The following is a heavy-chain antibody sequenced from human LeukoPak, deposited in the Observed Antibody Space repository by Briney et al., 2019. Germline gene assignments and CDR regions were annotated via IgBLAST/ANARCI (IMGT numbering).Heavy chain of an antibody. Sequence: TGGSLRLSCAASGLTFSSYSMNWVRQAPGKGLEWVSSISSSSSYIYYADSVKGRFTISRDNAKNSLYLQMNSLRAEDTAVYYCARTSSGSYYNWFDPWGQGTLVTVSS. V-gene: IGHV3-21*01. J-gene: IGHJ5*02. CDR2: ISSSSSYI. CDR1: GLTFSSYS. D-gene: IGHD3-10*01. CDR3: ARTSSGSYYNWFDP.